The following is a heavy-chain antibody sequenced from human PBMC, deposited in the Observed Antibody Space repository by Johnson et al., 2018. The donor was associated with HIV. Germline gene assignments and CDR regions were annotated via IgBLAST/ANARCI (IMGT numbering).Heavy chain of an antibody. D-gene: IGHD2-8*01. CDR3: VRDPDPLSGVAFDF. V-gene: IGHV3-7*01. CDR1: GFTFSRDW. Sequence: VQLVESGGGLVQSGGSLRLSCAASGFTFSRDWMNWVRQAPGKGLEWVANINQAGSEKYDVDSVKGRFTISRDNAKNSLHLQMNSLRAEDTAVYYCVRDPDPLSGVAFDFWGQGTMVTVSS. J-gene: IGHJ3*01. CDR2: INQAGSEK.